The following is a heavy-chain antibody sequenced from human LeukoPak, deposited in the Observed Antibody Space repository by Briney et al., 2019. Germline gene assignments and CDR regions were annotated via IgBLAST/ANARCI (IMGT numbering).Heavy chain of an antibody. J-gene: IGHJ4*02. CDR3: VRDSSGWSVDY. Sequence: ASVKVSCKASGYSFTSYHMHWVRQAPGQGLEWMGIIKPRGGSTSYAQEFQDRVTMTRDTSTSTVYMELSSLRFEDTAVYYCVRDSSGWSVDYWGQGTLVTVSS. D-gene: IGHD6-19*01. V-gene: IGHV1-46*01. CDR2: IKPRGGST. CDR1: GYSFTSYH.